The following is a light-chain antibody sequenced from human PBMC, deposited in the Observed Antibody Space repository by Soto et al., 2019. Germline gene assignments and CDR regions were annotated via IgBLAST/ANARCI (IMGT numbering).Light chain of an antibody. CDR1: QSISSW. CDR3: QQYYSLWM. Sequence: DIQMTQSPSTLSASVGDSVTITCRASQSISSWLAWYQQKPGKAPKLLIYDASSLQSGVPSRFSGSGSGTEFTLTITSLQPDDFATYYCQQYYSLWMFGQGTKV. V-gene: IGKV1-5*01. CDR2: DAS. J-gene: IGKJ1*01.